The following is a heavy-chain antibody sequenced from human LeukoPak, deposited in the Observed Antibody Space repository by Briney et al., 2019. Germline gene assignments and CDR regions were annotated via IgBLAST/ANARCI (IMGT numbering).Heavy chain of an antibody. CDR2: IYYSGST. D-gene: IGHD3-10*01. CDR3: ARGGGEDGSGSYGYMDV. Sequence: SETLSLTCTVSGGSISSSSYYWGWIRQPPGKGLERIGSIYYSGSTYYNPSLKSRVTISVDTSKNQFSLKLSSVTAADTAVYYCARGGGEDGSGSYGYMDVWGKGTTVTVSS. J-gene: IGHJ6*03. CDR1: GGSISSSSYY. V-gene: IGHV4-39*07.